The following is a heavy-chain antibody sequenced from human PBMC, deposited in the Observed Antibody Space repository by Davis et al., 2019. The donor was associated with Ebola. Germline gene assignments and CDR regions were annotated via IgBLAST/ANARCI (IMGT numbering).Heavy chain of an antibody. J-gene: IGHJ4*02. D-gene: IGHD2-2*03. CDR3: ARGFSLDIWNGPFDR. Sequence: MPSETLSLTFAVYGGSFSGYYWSWIRQPPGKGLKWTGEINHIGTTNYNPSLKSRVTISLDTAKNQFSLKLSSVTAADTAVYYCARGFSLDIWNGPFDRWGQGTLVTVSS. CDR2: INHIGTT. V-gene: IGHV4-34*01. CDR1: GGSFSGYY.